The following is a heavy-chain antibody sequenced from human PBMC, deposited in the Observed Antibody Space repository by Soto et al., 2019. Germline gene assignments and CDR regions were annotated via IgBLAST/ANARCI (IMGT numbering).Heavy chain of an antibody. CDR2: ISYDGSNK. Sequence: QVQLVESGGGVVQPGRSLRLSCAASGFTFSSYAMHWVRQAPGKGLEWVAVISYDGSNKYYADSVKGRFTISRDNSKNTRYLQMNSLRAEDTAVYYCARIRTSHPSSSWYQRLPSYGMDVWGQGTTVTVSS. CDR3: ARIRTSHPSSSWYQRLPSYGMDV. CDR1: GFTFSSYA. J-gene: IGHJ6*02. V-gene: IGHV3-30-3*01. D-gene: IGHD6-13*01.